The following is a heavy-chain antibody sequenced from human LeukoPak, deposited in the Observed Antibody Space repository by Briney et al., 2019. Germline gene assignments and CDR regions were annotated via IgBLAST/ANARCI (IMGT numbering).Heavy chain of an antibody. V-gene: IGHV6-1*01. Sequence: QTLSLTCAISGDSVSSNSAAWKWIRQSPSRGLEWLLRTYYRSKWYNDYAVSVKSRIPINPDTSKNQFSLQLNSVTPEDTAVYYCARDPREGGTTQNWFDPWGRATLVTVCS. J-gene: IGHJ5*02. D-gene: IGHD1-7*01. CDR1: GDSVSSNSAA. CDR2: TYYRSKWYN. CDR3: ARDPREGGTTQNWFDP.